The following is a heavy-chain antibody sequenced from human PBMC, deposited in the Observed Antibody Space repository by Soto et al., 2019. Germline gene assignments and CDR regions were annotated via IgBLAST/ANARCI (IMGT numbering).Heavy chain of an antibody. V-gene: IGHV3-23*01. Sequence: GGSLRLSCAASGFTFSIYAMSWVRHAPGKGLEWVSAISGSGGSTYYADSVKGRFTISRDNSKNTLYLQMNSLRAEDTAVYYCAKDPSGYCSGGSCEADFGYWGQGTLVTVSS. CDR1: GFTFSIYA. D-gene: IGHD2-15*01. J-gene: IGHJ4*02. CDR3: AKDPSGYCSGGSCEADFGY. CDR2: ISGSGGST.